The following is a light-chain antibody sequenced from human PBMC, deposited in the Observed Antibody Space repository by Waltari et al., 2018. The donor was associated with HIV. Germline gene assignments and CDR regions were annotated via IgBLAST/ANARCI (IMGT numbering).Light chain of an antibody. Sequence: DIQMTQFPSSLSASVGDRVTITCRATQDIGNSVSWYQQRPGKVPKLLVYGGYVRHRGVASRFTGSGSGTEYSLTINSLQPEDFATYYCHQYFSDPFTFGGGTKVEI. V-gene: IGKV1-NL1*01. CDR1: QDIGNS. CDR2: GGY. J-gene: IGKJ4*01. CDR3: HQYFSDPFT.